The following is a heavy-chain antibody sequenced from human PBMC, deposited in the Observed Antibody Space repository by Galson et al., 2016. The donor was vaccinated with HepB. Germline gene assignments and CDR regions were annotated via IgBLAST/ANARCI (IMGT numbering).Heavy chain of an antibody. CDR2: ITGSGGTT. V-gene: IGHV3-23*01. J-gene: IGHJ6*04. D-gene: IGHD3-3*01. CDR1: GFTFNTYA. Sequence: SLRLSCAPSGFTFNTYAVIWVRQAPGMGLEWVSTITGSGGTTYYANSVKGRFTVSRDNSKSMLFLRMQSLRADDTAVYYCARGPTYYDFRGGYYQDHYYGMDVWGKGTTVTVSS. CDR3: ARGPTYYDFRGGYYQDHYYGMDV.